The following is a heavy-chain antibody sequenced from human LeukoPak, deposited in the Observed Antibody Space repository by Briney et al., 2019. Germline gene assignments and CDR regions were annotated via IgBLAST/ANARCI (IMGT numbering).Heavy chain of an antibody. CDR1: GFTFSTFA. V-gene: IGHV3-23*01. CDR2: IFPSGGEI. CDR3: AKINYEISGWFDP. D-gene: IGHD4-11*01. Sequence: GGSLRLSCAASGFTFSTFAMIWVRQPPGKGLEWVSSIFPSGGEIHYADSVRGRFTISRDNSKSTLSLQMNSLRAEDTAVYYCAKINYEISGWFDPWGQGTLVTVSS. J-gene: IGHJ5*02.